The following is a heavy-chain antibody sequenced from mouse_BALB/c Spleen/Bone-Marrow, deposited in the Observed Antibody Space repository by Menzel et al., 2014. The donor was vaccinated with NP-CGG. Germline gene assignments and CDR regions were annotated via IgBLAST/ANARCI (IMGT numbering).Heavy chain of an antibody. CDR1: GYTFTSYV. V-gene: IGHV1-14*01. CDR3: ARGDYGSSPYYFDY. J-gene: IGHJ2*01. Sequence: VQLQQSGPEVVKPGASVKMSCKASGYTFTSYVMHWVKQKPGQGLEWIGYSNPDNDGTKYNEKFKGKATLTSDKSSSTAYMELSSLTSEDSAVYYCARGDYGSSPYYFDYWGQGTTLTVSS. CDR2: SNPDNDGT. D-gene: IGHD1-1*01.